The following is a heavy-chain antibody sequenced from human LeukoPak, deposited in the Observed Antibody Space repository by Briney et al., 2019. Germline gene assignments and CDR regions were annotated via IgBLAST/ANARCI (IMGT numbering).Heavy chain of an antibody. J-gene: IGHJ4*02. CDR2: ISSSGSTI. Sequence: GGSLRLSCAASGFTSSSYEMNWVRQAPGKGLEWVSYISSSGSTIYYADSVKGRFTISRDNAKNSLYLQMNSLRAEDTAVYYCARDDYGGNSLGYWGQGTLVTVSS. CDR1: GFTSSSYE. CDR3: ARDDYGGNSLGY. V-gene: IGHV3-48*03. D-gene: IGHD4-23*01.